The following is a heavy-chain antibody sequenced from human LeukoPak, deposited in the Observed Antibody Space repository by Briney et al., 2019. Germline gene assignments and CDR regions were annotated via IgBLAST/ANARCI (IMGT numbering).Heavy chain of an antibody. CDR1: GFTFSSYG. V-gene: IGHV3-33*08. D-gene: IGHD3-10*01. Sequence: PGRSLRLSCAASGFTFSSYGMHWVRQAPGKGLEWVAVIWYDGSNKYYADSVKGRFTISRDNSKNTLYLQMNSLRAEDTAVYYCARDGLPWFGELLYYFDYWGQGTLVTVSS. CDR3: ARDGLPWFGELLYYFDY. J-gene: IGHJ4*02. CDR2: IWYDGSNK.